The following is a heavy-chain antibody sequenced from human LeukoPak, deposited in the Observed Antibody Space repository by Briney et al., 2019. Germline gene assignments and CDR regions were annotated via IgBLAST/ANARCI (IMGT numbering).Heavy chain of an antibody. D-gene: IGHD3-22*01. CDR2: ISYDGSNK. V-gene: IGHV3-30*03. J-gene: IGHJ4*02. Sequence: GGSLRLSCAASGCTFSSYGMHWVRQAPGKGLECVAVISYDGSNKYYADSVKGRFTISRDNSKNTLYLQMNSLRAEDTAVYYCAPSTEYYYDSSGYSMDYFDYWGQGTLVTVSS. CDR1: GCTFSSYG. CDR3: APSTEYYYDSSGYSMDYFDY.